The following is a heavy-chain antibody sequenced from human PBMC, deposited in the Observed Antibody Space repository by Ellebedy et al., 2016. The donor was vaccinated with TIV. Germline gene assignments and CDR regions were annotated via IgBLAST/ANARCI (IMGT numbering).Heavy chain of an antibody. J-gene: IGHJ4*02. Sequence: PGGSLRLSCAASGFTFSPYWMHRVRQAPGKGLVWVSRISDDGSSTSYADSVKGRFTISRDNAKNTLYLQMHSLRAEDTAVYYCARDGPAEHGMDFDYWGQGTLVTVSS. CDR2: ISDDGSST. CDR1: GFTFSPYW. V-gene: IGHV3-74*01. D-gene: IGHD6-13*01. CDR3: ARDGPAEHGMDFDY.